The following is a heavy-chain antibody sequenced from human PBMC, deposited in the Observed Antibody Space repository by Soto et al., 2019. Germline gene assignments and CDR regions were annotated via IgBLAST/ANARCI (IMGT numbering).Heavy chain of an antibody. Sequence: SETLSLTCAVHGGSFSGFYWTWIRQPPGKGLEWIGEINHSGSSNYNPPLKSRVTMSLDTSRNQFSLSLNSVTAADTDVYYCARMAGPWYFDLWGRGTLVTVSS. V-gene: IGHV4-34*01. J-gene: IGHJ2*01. CDR3: ARMAGPWYFDL. CDR1: GGSFSGFY. CDR2: INHSGSS.